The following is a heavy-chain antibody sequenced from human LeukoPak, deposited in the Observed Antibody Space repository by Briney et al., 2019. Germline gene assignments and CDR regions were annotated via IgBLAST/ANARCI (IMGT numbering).Heavy chain of an antibody. Sequence: SETLSLTCAVSGGSFSGYYWSWIRQPPGKGLEWIGEINHSGSTNYNPSLKSRVTISVDTSKNQFSLKLSSVTAADTAVYYCARGRVVGATESKDQNWFDPWGQGTLVTVSS. V-gene: IGHV4-34*01. CDR2: INHSGST. J-gene: IGHJ5*02. CDR3: ARGRVVGATESKDQNWFDP. D-gene: IGHD1-26*01. CDR1: GGSFSGYY.